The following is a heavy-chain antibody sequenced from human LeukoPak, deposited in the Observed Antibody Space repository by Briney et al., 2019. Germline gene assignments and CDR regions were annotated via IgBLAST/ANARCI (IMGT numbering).Heavy chain of an antibody. CDR2: ISGSGGST. V-gene: IGHV3-23*01. CDR3: AKRGVRGVIGHYFDY. Sequence: PGGSLRLSCAASGFTFSSYAMSWVRQAPGKGLEWVSAISGSGGSTYYADSVKGRFTISRDNSKNTLYLQMNSLRAEDTAVYYCAKRGVRGVIGHYFDYWGQGTLVTVSS. CDR1: GFTFSSYA. J-gene: IGHJ4*02. D-gene: IGHD3-10*01.